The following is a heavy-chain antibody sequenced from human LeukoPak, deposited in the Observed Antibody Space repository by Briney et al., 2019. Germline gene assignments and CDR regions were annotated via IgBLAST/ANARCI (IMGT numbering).Heavy chain of an antibody. CDR2: ISINSNTI. J-gene: IGHJ4*02. Sequence: GGSLRLSCVASGFTFSSYSMNWARQAPGKGLEWLSHISINSNTIYYADSVKGRFTISRDNAKNSLYLQMNSLRGEDTAVYYCATYPDITGTTQPFDYWGQGTLVAVSS. CDR3: ATYPDITGTTQPFDY. CDR1: GFTFSSYS. V-gene: IGHV3-48*01. D-gene: IGHD1-7*01.